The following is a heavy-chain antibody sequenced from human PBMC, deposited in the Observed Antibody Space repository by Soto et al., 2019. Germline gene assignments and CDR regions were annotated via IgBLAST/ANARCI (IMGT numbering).Heavy chain of an antibody. V-gene: IGHV1-2*02. D-gene: IGHD3-10*01. Sequence: QVQLVQSGAEVKKPGASVKVSCKASEYTFTGYYIHWVRQAPGQGLEWMGWIDPKSGDTSHAQKFQGRVTMTRDTSISTAYMELSSLQSDDTALYYCARRGVWFGEIDYWGQGTLVTVSS. CDR1: EYTFTGYY. CDR3: ARRGVWFGEIDY. CDR2: IDPKSGDT. J-gene: IGHJ4*02.